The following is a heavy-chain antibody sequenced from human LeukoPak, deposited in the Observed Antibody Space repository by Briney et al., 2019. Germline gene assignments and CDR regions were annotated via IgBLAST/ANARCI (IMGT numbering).Heavy chain of an antibody. Sequence: GASVKVSCKASGYTFTSYGISWVRQAPGQGLEWMGWISSYNTNTNYAQKLQGRVTMTIDTSTSTAYMELRSLRSDDTAVYYCARDFDSYYDSSGYHLQPYFHRWGQGTLVTVSS. V-gene: IGHV1-18*01. CDR1: GYTFTSYG. CDR3: ARDFDSYYDSSGYHLQPYFHR. J-gene: IGHJ1*01. D-gene: IGHD3-22*01. CDR2: ISSYNTNT.